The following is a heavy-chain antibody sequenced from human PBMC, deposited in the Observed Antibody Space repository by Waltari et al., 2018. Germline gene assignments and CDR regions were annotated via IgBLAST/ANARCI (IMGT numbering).Heavy chain of an antibody. J-gene: IGHJ6*02. V-gene: IGHV1-2*06. D-gene: IGHD1-26*01. CDR1: GYTFTGYY. Sequence: QVQLVQSGAEVKKHGASVKVSCKDSGYTFTGYYMQWVRPAPGTGLEWMGRINPNSGGTNYAQKFQGRVTMTRDTSISTAYMELSSLRSEDTAVYYCARDQTGSYMGNYHYGMDVWGQGTTVTVSS. CDR2: INPNSGGT. CDR3: ARDQTGSYMGNYHYGMDV.